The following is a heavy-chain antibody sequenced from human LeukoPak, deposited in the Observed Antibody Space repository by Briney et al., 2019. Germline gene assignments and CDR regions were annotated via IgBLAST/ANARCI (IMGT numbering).Heavy chain of an antibody. CDR1: GGSISSYY. CDR3: RGQTFTLGGVSVGNDDY. Sequence: SETLSLTCTVSGGSISSYYWSWIRQPPGKGLEWIGYIYYSGSTNYNPSLKSRVTISVDTSKNQFSLKLSSVTAADTAVYYCRGQTFTLGGVSVGNDDYWGQGNLVTVS. V-gene: IGHV4-59*08. D-gene: IGHD3-16*02. CDR2: IYYSGST. J-gene: IGHJ4*02.